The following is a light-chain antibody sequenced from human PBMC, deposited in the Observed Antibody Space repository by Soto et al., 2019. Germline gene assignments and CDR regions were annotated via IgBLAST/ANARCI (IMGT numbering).Light chain of an antibody. CDR3: PQRRNWPPIT. CDR2: AAS. J-gene: IGKJ5*01. CDR1: QGISSY. V-gene: IGKV1D-8*03. Sequence: VIWMTQSPSLLSASTGDRVTISCRMSQGISSYVAWYQQKPGQAPERLIYAASTLQSGVPSRFSGSGSGTDFTLTISRLEPEECAVYYGPQRRNWPPITFGQGTRLEIK.